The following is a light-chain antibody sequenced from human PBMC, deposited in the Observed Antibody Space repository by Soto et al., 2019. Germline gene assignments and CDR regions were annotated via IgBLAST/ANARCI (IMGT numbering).Light chain of an antibody. Sequence: QSALNQPASVSGSPGQSISISCTGTSSDVGAYNYISWYQQHPGKAPKLIIYDVSNRPSGVSSRFSGSKSGNTASLTISGLQAEDGADYYCSAYTITSPYVFGTGTKVTVL. CDR3: SAYTITSPYV. CDR2: DVS. V-gene: IGLV2-14*03. J-gene: IGLJ1*01. CDR1: SSDVGAYNY.